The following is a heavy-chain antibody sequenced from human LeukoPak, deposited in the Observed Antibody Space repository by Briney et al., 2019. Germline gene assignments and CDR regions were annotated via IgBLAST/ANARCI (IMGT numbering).Heavy chain of an antibody. Sequence: PGGSLRLSCAASGFTFSSYSMNWVRQAPGKGLEWVSGISWNSGSIGYADSVKGRFTISRDNAKNSLYLQMNSLRAEDTALYYCAKDTITVLGAFDIWGQGTMVTVSS. J-gene: IGHJ3*02. D-gene: IGHD3-3*01. V-gene: IGHV3-9*01. CDR1: GFTFSSYS. CDR2: ISWNSGSI. CDR3: AKDTITVLGAFDI.